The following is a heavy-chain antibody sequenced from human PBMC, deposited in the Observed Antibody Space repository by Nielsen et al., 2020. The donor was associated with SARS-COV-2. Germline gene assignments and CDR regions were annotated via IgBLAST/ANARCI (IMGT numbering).Heavy chain of an antibody. D-gene: IGHD3-22*01. J-gene: IGHJ4*02. CDR1: EFTFSKYG. CDR3: VRVRDDGYYYDTGPFDY. Sequence: GGSLRLSCAASEFTFSKYGMEWVRQAPGTGLEWVPHVNGDGSRTTYADSVKGRFTISRDNTENTLYLQMNSLRADDTAVYYCVRVRDDGYYYDTGPFDYWGQGTLVTVSS. CDR2: VNGDGSRT. V-gene: IGHV3-74*01.